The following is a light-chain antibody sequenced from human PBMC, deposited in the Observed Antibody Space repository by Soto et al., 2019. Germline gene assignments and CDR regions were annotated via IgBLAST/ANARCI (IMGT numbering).Light chain of an antibody. J-gene: IGKJ4*01. Sequence: DIPMTQSPSSLSASVGDRVTITCRASQAIDRWLAWSQQKPGKAPKVLIYAASTLRSGVPSRFSSSESGIDFARPVSILEAAHVATYYCKQSKTFLLIFGGGTTVQIK. V-gene: IGKV1-12*01. CDR1: QAIDRW. CDR3: KQSKTFLLI. CDR2: AAS.